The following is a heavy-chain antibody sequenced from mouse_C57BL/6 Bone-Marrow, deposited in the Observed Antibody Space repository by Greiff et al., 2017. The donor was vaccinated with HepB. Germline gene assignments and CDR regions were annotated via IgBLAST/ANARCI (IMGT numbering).Heavy chain of an antibody. J-gene: IGHJ1*03. V-gene: IGHV5-2*01. D-gene: IGHD1-1*01. CDR1: EYEFPSHD. CDR3: ARHRYYGSSYWYFDV. CDR2: INSDGGST. Sequence: EVKLMESGGGLVQPGESLKLSCESNEYEFPSHDMSWVRKTPEKRLELVAAINSDGGSTYYPDTMERRFIISRDNTKKTLYLQMSSLRSEDTALYYCARHRYYGSSYWYFDVWGTGTTVTVSS.